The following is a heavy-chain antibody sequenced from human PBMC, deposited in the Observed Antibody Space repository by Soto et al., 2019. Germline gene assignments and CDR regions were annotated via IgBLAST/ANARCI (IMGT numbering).Heavy chain of an antibody. J-gene: IGHJ4*02. CDR1: GDSISSHS. CDR3: AREGNLGRWIQPLDS. Sequence: SETLSLTCTVSGDSISSHSWSWLRQPPGKGLEWIGNIHYNGNTKYSPSLKSRVTMSVDTSKNHFSLKLISVTTADTAVYFCAREGNLGRWIQPLDSWGQGTLVTVSS. V-gene: IGHV4-59*11. CDR2: IHYNGNT. D-gene: IGHD2-2*03.